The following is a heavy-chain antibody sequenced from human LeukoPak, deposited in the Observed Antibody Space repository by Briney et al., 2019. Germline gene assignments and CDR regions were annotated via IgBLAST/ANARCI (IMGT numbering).Heavy chain of an antibody. D-gene: IGHD2-15*01. Sequence: ASVKVSCKVSGYTLTELSMHWVRQAPGKGLEWMGGFDPEDGETIYAQKFQGRVTMTRDTSISTAYMELSRLRSDDTAVYYCARDSEVVAALNWGQGTLVTVSS. V-gene: IGHV1-24*01. J-gene: IGHJ4*02. CDR1: GYTLTELS. CDR3: ARDSEVVAALN. CDR2: FDPEDGET.